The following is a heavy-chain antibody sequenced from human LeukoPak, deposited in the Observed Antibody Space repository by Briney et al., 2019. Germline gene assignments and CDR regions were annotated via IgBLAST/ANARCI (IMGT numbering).Heavy chain of an antibody. CDR3: ATEIGYWTNGVCHPGAYDY. J-gene: IGHJ4*02. Sequence: ASVKVSCKASGYTFTSYAMNWVRQAPGQGLEWMGWINTNTGNPTYAQGFTGRFVFSLDTSVSTAYLQISSLKAEDTAVYYCATEIGYWTNGVCHPGAYDYWGQGTLVTVSS. V-gene: IGHV7-4-1*02. CDR1: GYTFTSYA. D-gene: IGHD2-8*01. CDR2: INTNTGNP.